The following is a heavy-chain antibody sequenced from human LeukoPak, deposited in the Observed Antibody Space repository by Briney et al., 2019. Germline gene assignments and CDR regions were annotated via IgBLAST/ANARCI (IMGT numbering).Heavy chain of an antibody. CDR2: MNPNSGNT. Sequence: ASVKVSCKASGYTFTSYDINWVRQATGQRLEWMGWMNPNSGNTGYAQKFQGRVTMTRNTSISTAYMELSSLRSEDTAVYYCARGASPTDYDFDYWGQGTLVTVSS. CDR3: ARGASPTDYDFDY. CDR1: GYTFTSYD. D-gene: IGHD3-16*01. V-gene: IGHV1-8*01. J-gene: IGHJ4*02.